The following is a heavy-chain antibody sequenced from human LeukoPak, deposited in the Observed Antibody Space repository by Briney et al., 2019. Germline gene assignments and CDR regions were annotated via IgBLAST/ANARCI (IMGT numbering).Heavy chain of an antibody. CDR2: ISYDGSNK. D-gene: IGHD2-15*01. J-gene: IGHJ1*01. CDR3: AKDPRKLVAATGAEYFQH. Sequence: GRSLRLSCAASGFTFSSYGMHWVRQAPGKGLEWVAVISYDGSNKYYADSVKGRFTISRGNSKNTLYLQMNSLRAEDTAVYYCAKDPRKLVAATGAEYFQHWGQGTLVTVSS. V-gene: IGHV3-30*18. CDR1: GFTFSSYG.